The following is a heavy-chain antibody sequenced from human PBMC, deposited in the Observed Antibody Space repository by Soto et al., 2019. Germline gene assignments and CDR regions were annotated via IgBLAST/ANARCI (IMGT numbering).Heavy chain of an antibody. CDR1: GRSMSSNY. CDR2: VFYGGT. CDR3: AKRSISAAAGLDAFDI. J-gene: IGHJ3*02. Sequence: SETLSLTCSVSGRSMSSNYWSWIRQSPDKGLEWLGYVFYGGTDYNPSLGGRVSMSVETSKSQFSLKLTSVTVADTALYYCAKRSISAAAGLDAFDIWGQGTMVTVSS. D-gene: IGHD6-13*01. V-gene: IGHV4-59*01.